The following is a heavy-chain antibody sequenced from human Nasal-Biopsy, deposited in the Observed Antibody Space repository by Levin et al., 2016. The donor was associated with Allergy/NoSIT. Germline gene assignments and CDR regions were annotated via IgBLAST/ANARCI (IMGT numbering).Heavy chain of an antibody. V-gene: IGHV3-23*01. CDR3: AKDLGARGLGATPYD. CDR1: GFTFSSYA. Sequence: GGSLRLSCAVSGFTFSSYAMSWVRQASGKGLEWVSAISGSGDRTYYSDSVKGRFTISRDNSRNTLYLQMNNLGADDTAVYYCAKDLGARGLGATPYDWGQGSLVTVSS. CDR2: ISGSGDRT. D-gene: IGHD1-26*01. J-gene: IGHJ4*02.